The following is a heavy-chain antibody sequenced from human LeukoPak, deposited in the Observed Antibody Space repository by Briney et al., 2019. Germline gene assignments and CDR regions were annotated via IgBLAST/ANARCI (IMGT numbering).Heavy chain of an antibody. CDR3: ARATRTYYYGSGSYPFDY. CDR2: INHSGST. J-gene: IGHJ4*02. CDR1: GGSFSGYY. D-gene: IGHD3-10*01. V-gene: IGHV4-34*01. Sequence: SETLSLTCAVYGGSFSGYYWSWIRQPPRKGLEWIGEINHSGSTNYNPSLKSRVTISVDTSKNQFSLKLSSVTAADTAVYYCARATRTYYYGSGSYPFDYWGQGTLVTVSS.